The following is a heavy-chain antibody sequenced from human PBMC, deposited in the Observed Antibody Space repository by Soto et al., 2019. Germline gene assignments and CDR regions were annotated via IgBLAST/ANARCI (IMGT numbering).Heavy chain of an antibody. CDR3: ARGRPTTGHYGMDV. Sequence: QVQLMQSGAEVKKPGASVKVSCKASGYTFTTYAMHWVRQAPGQRLEWMGWINAGNGDTKYSQKFQGRVTITRDTSASTAYMDLSSLRSEDTAVYYCARGRPTTGHYGMDVWGQGTTVTVSS. V-gene: IGHV1-3*01. CDR2: INAGNGDT. D-gene: IGHD2-8*02. J-gene: IGHJ6*02. CDR1: GYTFTTYA.